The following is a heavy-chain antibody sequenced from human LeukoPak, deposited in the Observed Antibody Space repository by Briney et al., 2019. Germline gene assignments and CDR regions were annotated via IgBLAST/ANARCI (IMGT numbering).Heavy chain of an antibody. V-gene: IGHV4-39*02. D-gene: IGHD4-23*01. Sequence: PSETLSLTCTVSGGSISSSSYYWGWIRQPPGKGLEWIGSIYYSGSTYYNPSLKSRVTISVDTSKNHFSLKLTSVTAADTAVYYCARAVGTSRNFFDYWGQGTLVTVSS. CDR1: GGSISSSSYY. J-gene: IGHJ4*02. CDR2: IYYSGST. CDR3: ARAVGTSRNFFDY.